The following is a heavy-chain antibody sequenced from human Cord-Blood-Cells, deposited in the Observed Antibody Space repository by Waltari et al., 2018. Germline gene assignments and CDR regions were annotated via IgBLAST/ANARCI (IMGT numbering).Heavy chain of an antibody. J-gene: IGHJ5*02. D-gene: IGHD6-13*01. CDR1: VGSFSGYY. V-gene: IGHV4-34*01. Sequence: QVQLQQWGAGLLKPSETLSLTCAVYVGSFSGYYWSWIRQPPGKGLEWIGEINHSGSTNYNPSLKSRVTISVDTSKNQFSLKLSSVTAADTAVYYCARQEGSSWYNWFDPWGQGTLVTVSS. CDR2: INHSGST. CDR3: ARQEGSSWYNWFDP.